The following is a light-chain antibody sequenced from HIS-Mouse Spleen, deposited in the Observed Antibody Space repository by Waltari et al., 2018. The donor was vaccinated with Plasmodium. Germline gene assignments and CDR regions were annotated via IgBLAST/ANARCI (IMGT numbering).Light chain of an antibody. CDR1: QGISSA. V-gene: IGKV1-13*02. CDR2: DAS. J-gene: IGKJ4*01. Sequence: AIQLTQSPSSLSASVGDRVTITCRASQGISSALAWYQQKPGKDPKLLIYDASSLESGVPSRCSGSGSGTDFTLTISSLQPEDFATYYCQQFNSYPLTFGGGTKVEIK. CDR3: QQFNSYPLT.